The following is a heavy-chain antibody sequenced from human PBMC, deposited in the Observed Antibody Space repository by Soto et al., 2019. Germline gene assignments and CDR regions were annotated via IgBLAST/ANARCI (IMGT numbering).Heavy chain of an antibody. CDR3: APHTLDTGMPSGY. CDR2: INPFDGSR. CDR1: GYIFTSYY. D-gene: IGHD5-18*01. Sequence: ASVKVSCKASGYIFTSYYIHWVRQAPGQGLEWMGWINPFDGSRMFAQSFQGRVTMTRDTSTSTVYMELRSLRSDDTAVYYCAPHTLDTGMPSGYWGQGTLVTVSS. V-gene: IGHV1-46*01. J-gene: IGHJ4*02.